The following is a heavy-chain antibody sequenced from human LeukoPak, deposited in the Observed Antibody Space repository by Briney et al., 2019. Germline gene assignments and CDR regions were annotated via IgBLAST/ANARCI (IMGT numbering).Heavy chain of an antibody. CDR2: IRYDGSNK. J-gene: IGHJ4*02. CDR1: GFTFSSYG. Sequence: GGSLRLSCAASGFTFSSYGMHWVRQAPGKGLEWVAFIRYDGSNKYYADSVKGRFTISRDNSKNTLYLQMNSLRAEDTAVYYCALNYDILTGRDYWGQGTLVTVSS. V-gene: IGHV3-30*02. CDR3: ALNYDILTGRDY. D-gene: IGHD3-9*01.